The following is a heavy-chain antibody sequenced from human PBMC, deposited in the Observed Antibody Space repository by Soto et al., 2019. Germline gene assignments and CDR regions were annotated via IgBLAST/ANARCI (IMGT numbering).Heavy chain of an antibody. CDR3: ARGFSAGKGSPPDF. J-gene: IGHJ4*02. Sequence: GGSLRLSCAASGFTFSSFAMSWVRQAPGKGLDWVSAISGSGGSTYSADTVKGRFTISRDNSKNTLYLQMSSLRAEDTAVYYCARGFSAGKGSPPDFRDPGSLVTVST. CDR2: ISGSGGST. D-gene: IGHD6-13*01. V-gene: IGHV3-23*01. CDR1: GFTFSSFA.